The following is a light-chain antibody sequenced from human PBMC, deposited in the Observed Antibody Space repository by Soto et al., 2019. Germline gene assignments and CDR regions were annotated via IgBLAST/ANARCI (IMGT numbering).Light chain of an antibody. CDR3: AAWDDSLNGVV. J-gene: IGLJ3*02. V-gene: IGLV1-44*01. CDR2: NNN. CDR1: SSNIGSTT. Sequence: QSVLTQPPSASGTPGQRVTIACSGSSSNIGSTTVKWYQQLPGTALKLIIYNNNQRPSGVPDRFSGSKSGTSASLAISGLQAEDEADYYCAAWDDSLNGVVFGGGTKLTVL.